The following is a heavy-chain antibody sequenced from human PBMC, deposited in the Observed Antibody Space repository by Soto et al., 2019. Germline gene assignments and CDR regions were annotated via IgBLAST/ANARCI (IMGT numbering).Heavy chain of an antibody. CDR2: ISAYNGNT. CDR3: ARAVGSSAQYAFDI. D-gene: IGHD2-2*01. V-gene: IGHV1-18*01. CDR1: GYTFISYG. J-gene: IGHJ3*02. Sequence: ASVKVSCKASGYTFISYGISWVRQAPGQGLEWMGWISAYNGNTNYAQKFQGRVTMTTDTSTSTAYMELRSLRSDDTAVYYCARAVGSSAQYAFDIWGQGTMVTVSS.